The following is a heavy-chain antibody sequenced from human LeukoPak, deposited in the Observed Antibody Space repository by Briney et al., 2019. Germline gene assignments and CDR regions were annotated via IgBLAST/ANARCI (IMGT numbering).Heavy chain of an antibody. CDR1: GFTFSSYT. CDR2: ISSSSSTI. CDR3: AREIRHQLPPIAVAGTDWFDP. D-gene: IGHD6-19*01. J-gene: IGHJ5*02. V-gene: IGHV3-48*01. Sequence: PGGSLRLSCAASGFTFSSYTMNWVRQAPGKGLEWVSYISSSSSTIYYADSVKGRFTISRDNVKNSLYLQMNSLRAEDTAVYYCAREIRHQLPPIAVAGTDWFDPWGQGTLVTVSS.